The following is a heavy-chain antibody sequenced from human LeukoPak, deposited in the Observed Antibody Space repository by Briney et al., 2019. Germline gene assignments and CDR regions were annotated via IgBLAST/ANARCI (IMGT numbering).Heavy chain of an antibody. CDR1: GYTFTGYY. J-gene: IGHJ6*03. D-gene: IGHD3-10*01. CDR2: INPNSGGT. Sequence: ASVKVSCKASGYTFTGYYMHWVRQAPGQGLEWMGWINPNSGGTNYAQKFQGRVTMTRDTYISTAYMELSRLRSDDTAVYYWARGGSGIPSYYYYMDVWGKGTTVTVSS. CDR3: ARGGSGIPSYYYYMDV. V-gene: IGHV1-2*02.